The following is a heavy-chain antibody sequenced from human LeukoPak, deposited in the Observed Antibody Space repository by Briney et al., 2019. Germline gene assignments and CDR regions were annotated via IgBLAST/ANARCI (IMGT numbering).Heavy chain of an antibody. CDR1: GFTFSSYA. J-gene: IGHJ4*02. CDR3: ARASGSYYFDY. Sequence: GGSLRLSCAASGFTFSSYAMHWVRQAPGKGLEWVAVISYDGSNKFYADSAKGRFTISRDNSKNTLYLQMNSLRAEDTAVYYCARASGSYYFDYWGQGTLVTVSS. V-gene: IGHV3-30*04. CDR2: ISYDGSNK. D-gene: IGHD1-26*01.